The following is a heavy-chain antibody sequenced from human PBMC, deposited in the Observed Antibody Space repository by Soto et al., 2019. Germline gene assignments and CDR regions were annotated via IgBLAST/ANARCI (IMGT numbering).Heavy chain of an antibody. Sequence: TLALTCTVSGGSITYGAYAGSWIRQTPGKGLEWIGYINHLETTFYNPSFESRLTLSIDRTKNQFSLNLKSMSAADRAVYFCAKERATTTAFDYWGQGALVTVSS. D-gene: IGHD4-17*01. J-gene: IGHJ4*02. CDR1: GGSITYGAYA. CDR2: INHLETT. V-gene: IGHV4-30-2*01. CDR3: AKERATTTAFDY.